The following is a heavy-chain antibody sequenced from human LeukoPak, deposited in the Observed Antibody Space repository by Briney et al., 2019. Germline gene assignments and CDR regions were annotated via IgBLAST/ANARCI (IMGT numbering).Heavy chain of an antibody. V-gene: IGHV4-4*02. CDR1: GGSISSSNW. CDR3: AREVYYGSGSYYYYYYYMDV. J-gene: IGHJ6*03. D-gene: IGHD3-10*01. Sequence: SGTLSLTCAVSGGSISSSNWWSWVRQPPGKGLEWIGEIYHSGSTNYNPSLKSRVTISVDKSKNQFSLKLSSVTAADTAVHYCAREVYYGSGSYYYYYYYMDVWGKGTTVTISS. CDR2: IYHSGST.